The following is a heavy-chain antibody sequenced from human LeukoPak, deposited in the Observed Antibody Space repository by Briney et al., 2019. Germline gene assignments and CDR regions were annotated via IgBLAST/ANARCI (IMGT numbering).Heavy chain of an antibody. CDR3: VRASPDDCSIGGRVSYFDY. J-gene: IGHJ4*02. V-gene: IGHV3-33*01. D-gene: IGHD4-11*01. CDR2: IWYDGSNK. CDR1: GFTFSSYC. Sequence: PGGSLRLSCAASGFTFSSYCMHWVRQAPGKGLEWVAFIWYDGSNKYYADSVKGRFTISRDNSKNTLYLQMNSLRAEDTAVYYCVRASPDDCSIGGRVSYFDYWGQGTLVTVSS.